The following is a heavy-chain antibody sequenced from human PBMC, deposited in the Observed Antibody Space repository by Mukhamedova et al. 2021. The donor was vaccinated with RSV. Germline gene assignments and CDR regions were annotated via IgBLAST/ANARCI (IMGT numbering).Heavy chain of an antibody. V-gene: IGHV3-74*01. D-gene: IGHD6-19*01. J-gene: IGHJ3*01. CDR1: NIY. CDR2: IDSDGTST. CDR3: ARFSPISGTAGSGGV. Sequence: NIYMHWVRQAPGKGLVWVSRIDSDGTSTTYADFVKGRFTISRDNAKNTLYLQMNSLRAEDTAVYYCARFSPISGTAGSGGVWGQG.